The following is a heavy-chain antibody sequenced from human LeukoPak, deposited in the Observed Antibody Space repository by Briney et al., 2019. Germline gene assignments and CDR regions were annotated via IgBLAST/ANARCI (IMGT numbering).Heavy chain of an antibody. V-gene: IGHV1-69*06. D-gene: IGHD3-10*01. J-gene: IGHJ5*02. CDR3: ARANMVRGVGSFFDRNWFDP. CDR2: IIPIFGTA. CDR1: GGTFSSYA. Sequence: SVKVSCKASGGTFSSYAISWVRQAPGQGLEWMGGIIPIFGTANYAQKFQGRVTITADKSTSTAYMELSSLRSEDTAVYYCARANMVRGVGSFFDRNWFDPWGQGTLVTVSS.